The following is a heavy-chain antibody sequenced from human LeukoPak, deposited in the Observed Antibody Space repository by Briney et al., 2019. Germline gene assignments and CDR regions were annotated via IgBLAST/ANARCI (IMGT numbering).Heavy chain of an antibody. Sequence: GGPLTLPCAVSGLPFSSYFLHWVRQPPPKGRAGVAFIYLFGSDNHYAHSAQGRCTISSDNAKDTLYLQMNSCEAGDTAVYYCAEDRGHRVAGILLKAPPDYWGQGTLVTVSS. D-gene: IGHD2-2*02. CDR1: GLPFSSYF. CDR3: AEDRGHRVAGILLKAPPDY. CDR2: IYLFGSDN. V-gene: IGHV3-30*14. J-gene: IGHJ4*02.